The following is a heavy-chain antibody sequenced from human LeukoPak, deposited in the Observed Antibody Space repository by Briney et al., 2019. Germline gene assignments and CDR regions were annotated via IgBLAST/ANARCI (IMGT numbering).Heavy chain of an antibody. V-gene: IGHV4-59*12. CDR1: GGSISSYY. CDR3: VREREKQWLF. D-gene: IGHD6-19*01. Sequence: SETLSLTCTVSGGSISSYYWSWIRQPPGKGLEWIGYIYYSGSTNYNPSLKSRVTISVDTSKNQFSLKLNSVTAADAAVYYCVREREKQWLFWGQGTLVPVSS. CDR2: IYYSGST. J-gene: IGHJ4*02.